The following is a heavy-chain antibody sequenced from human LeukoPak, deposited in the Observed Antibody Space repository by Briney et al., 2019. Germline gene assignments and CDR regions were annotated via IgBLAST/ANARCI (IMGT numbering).Heavy chain of an antibody. V-gene: IGHV1-2*02. CDR3: ARDGVAGTYYFDY. D-gene: IGHD6-19*01. Sequence: ASVKVSCKASGYTFTGYYMQWVRQAPGQGLEWMGWINPNSGVTNYAQKFQGRVTMTRDTSTSTAYMELRSLRSEDTAVYFCARDGVAGTYYFDYWGQGTLVTVSS. CDR1: GYTFTGYY. CDR2: INPNSGVT. J-gene: IGHJ4*02.